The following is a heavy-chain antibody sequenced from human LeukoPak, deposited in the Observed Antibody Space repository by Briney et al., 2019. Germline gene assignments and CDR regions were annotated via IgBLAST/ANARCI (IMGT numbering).Heavy chain of an antibody. Sequence: SVTLSLTCTVSGGSISSSSYYWGWIRQPPGKGLEWIGNIYYSGSTYYNPSLKSRVTISADTSKNQFSLKLSSVTAADSAMYYCARLGSSAPLYYFDYWGQGTLVTVSS. CDR1: GGSISSSSYY. CDR3: ARLGSSAPLYYFDY. V-gene: IGHV4-39*01. D-gene: IGHD6-19*01. CDR2: IYYSGST. J-gene: IGHJ4*02.